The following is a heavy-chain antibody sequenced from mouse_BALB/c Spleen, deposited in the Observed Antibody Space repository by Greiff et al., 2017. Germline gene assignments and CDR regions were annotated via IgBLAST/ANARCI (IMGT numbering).Heavy chain of an antibody. CDR2: IYPGNGDT. CDR3: TRHDYDGYYFDY. V-gene: IGHV1-12*01. Sequence: QVQLQQPGAELVKPGASVKMSCKASGYTFTSYNMHWVKQTPGQGLEWIGAIYPGNGDTSYNQKFKGKATLTADKSSSTAYMQLSSLTSEDSAVYYCTRHDYDGYYFDYWGQGTTLTVSS. J-gene: IGHJ2*01. CDR1: GYTFTSYN. D-gene: IGHD2-4*01.